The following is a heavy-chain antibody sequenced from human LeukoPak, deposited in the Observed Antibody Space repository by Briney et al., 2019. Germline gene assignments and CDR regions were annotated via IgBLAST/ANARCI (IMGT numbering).Heavy chain of an antibody. D-gene: IGHD3-10*01. CDR3: ARHRGPVWFGELFYYYYGMDV. CDR1: GGSISSYY. J-gene: IGHJ6*02. Sequence: PSETLSLTCTVSGGSISSYYWSWLRQPPGKGLEWIGYIYYSGSTNYNPSLKSRVTISVDTSKNQFSLKLSSVTAADTAVYYCARHRGPVWFGELFYYYYGMDVWGQGTTVTVSS. CDR2: IYYSGST. V-gene: IGHV4-59*08.